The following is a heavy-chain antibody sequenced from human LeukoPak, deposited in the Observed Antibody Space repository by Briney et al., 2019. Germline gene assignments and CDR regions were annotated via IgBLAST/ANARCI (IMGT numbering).Heavy chain of an antibody. CDR1: SGSINTYY. J-gene: IGHJ4*02. D-gene: IGHD4-23*01. Sequence: SETLSLTCTVSSGSINTYYWSWIRQPPGKGLEWIGYIYYSGSTNYNPSLESRVTISVDTSKNQFSLRLSSVAAADTAVYYCAREAIYGGKSEIDYWGQGALVTVSS. V-gene: IGHV4-59*01. CDR3: AREAIYGGKSEIDY. CDR2: IYYSGST.